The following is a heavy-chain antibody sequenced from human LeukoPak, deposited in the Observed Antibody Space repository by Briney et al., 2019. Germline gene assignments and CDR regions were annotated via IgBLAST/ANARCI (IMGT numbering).Heavy chain of an antibody. J-gene: IGHJ3*02. D-gene: IGHD3-10*01. Sequence: ASVKVSCKASGYTFTGYYMHWVRQAPGQGLEWMGWINPNSGGTNYAQKFQGRVTMTRDTSISTAYMELSRLRSDDTAVYYCASNYYGSGSYLRAFDIWGQGTMVTVSS. CDR1: GYTFTGYY. CDR3: ASNYYGSGSYLRAFDI. V-gene: IGHV1-2*02. CDR2: INPNSGGT.